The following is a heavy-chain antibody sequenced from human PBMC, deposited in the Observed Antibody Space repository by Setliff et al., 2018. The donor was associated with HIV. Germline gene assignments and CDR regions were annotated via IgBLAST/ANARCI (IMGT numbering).Heavy chain of an antibody. J-gene: IGHJ6*03. CDR2: MHTSGNT. Sequence: SETLSLTCTSSGDSISGYYWSWIRQPAGKGLEWIGRMHTSGNTNHNPSLKSRVTMSVDTSKNQFSLRLSSVTAADTAVYYCARGVLITKRVTQTGGYYYYTDVWGKGTTVTVSS. V-gene: IGHV4-4*07. CDR1: GDSISGYY. CDR3: ARGVLITKRVTQTGGYYYYTDV. D-gene: IGHD2-21*02.